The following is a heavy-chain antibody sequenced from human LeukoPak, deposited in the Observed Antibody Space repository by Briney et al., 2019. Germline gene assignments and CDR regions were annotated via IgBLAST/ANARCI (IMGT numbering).Heavy chain of an antibody. V-gene: IGHV3-48*03. CDR2: ISSSGSTI. CDR1: GFTFSTYA. CDR3: ARADDSSSGYFDY. D-gene: IGHD6-6*01. J-gene: IGHJ4*02. Sequence: HAGGSLRLSCAASGFTFSTYAMHWVRQAPGKGLEWVSYISSSGSTIYYADSVKGRFTISRDNAKNSLYLQMNSLRAEDTAVYYCARADDSSSGYFDYWGQGTLVTVSS.